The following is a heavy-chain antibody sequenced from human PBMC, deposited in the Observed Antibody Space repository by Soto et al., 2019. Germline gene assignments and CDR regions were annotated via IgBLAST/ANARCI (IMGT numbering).Heavy chain of an antibody. CDR3: ARRALPQCINGVCYKDGFWDY. D-gene: IGHD2-8*01. V-gene: IGHV4-31*03. J-gene: IGHJ4*02. Sequence: PSETLSLTRTVSGGSVSSGGYYWSWIRQHPGTGLEWIGYIYYSGTTYFNPSLKSRASISLDTSKNEFSLKLTSVTAADTAVYYCARRALPQCINGVCYKDGFWDYWGQGALVTVSS. CDR1: GGSVSSGGYY. CDR2: IYYSGTT.